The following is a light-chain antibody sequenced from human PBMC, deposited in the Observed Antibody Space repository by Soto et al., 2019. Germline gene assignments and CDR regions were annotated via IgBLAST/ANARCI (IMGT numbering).Light chain of an antibody. Sequence: QSVLTRPPSASGSPGQSVSISCTGTSSDVGGYNFVSWYQQHLGKAPKLMIYEVTKRPSGVPDRFSGSKSGNTASLTVSGLQAEDEADYYCTSYAGSNIPVVFGGGTKLTVL. J-gene: IGLJ2*01. CDR3: TSYAGSNIPVV. V-gene: IGLV2-8*01. CDR2: EVT. CDR1: SSDVGGYNF.